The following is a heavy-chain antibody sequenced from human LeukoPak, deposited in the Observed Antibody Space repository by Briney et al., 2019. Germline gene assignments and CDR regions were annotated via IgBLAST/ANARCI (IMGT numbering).Heavy chain of an antibody. J-gene: IGHJ4*02. CDR3: AKKRALGEVEYSSPYFDY. CDR1: GFTFSSYG. D-gene: IGHD6-6*01. V-gene: IGHV3-30*18. Sequence: PGRSLKLSCAASGFTFSSYGMHWVRQAPGKGLEWVAVISYDGSNKYYADSVKGRFTISRDNSKNTLYLQMNSLRAEDTAVYYCAKKRALGEVEYSSPYFDYWGQGTLVTVSS. CDR2: ISYDGSNK.